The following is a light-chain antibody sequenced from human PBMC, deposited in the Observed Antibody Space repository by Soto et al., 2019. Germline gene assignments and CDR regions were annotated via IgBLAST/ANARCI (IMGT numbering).Light chain of an antibody. J-gene: IGKJ1*01. V-gene: IGKV3-15*01. CDR1: QSLSSRY. CDR3: QQYNNWPRT. CDR2: GAS. Sequence: EIGLTQSPGTLSLSPGERATLSCRASQSLSSRYLAWYQQKPGQAPRLLIYGASTRASGIPARFSGSGSGTEFTLTINSLQSEDFAVYYCQQYNNWPRTFGQGTKVDIK.